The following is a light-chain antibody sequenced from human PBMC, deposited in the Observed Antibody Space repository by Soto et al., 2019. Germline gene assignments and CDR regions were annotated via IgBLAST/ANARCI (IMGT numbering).Light chain of an antibody. J-gene: IGLJ1*01. CDR2: YVD. V-gene: IGLV2-14*03. CDR3: SSYLVGSVDF. CDR1: SRDVGAYDY. Sequence: QAAPTQPASVSGSPGQSITISCTGTSRDVGAYDYVSWYLQYPDKAPQLLIYYVDHRPSGFSSCFSCSKPGNTASPTISGLRAEYKSDYYCSSYLVGSVDFFGTGTTVTVL.